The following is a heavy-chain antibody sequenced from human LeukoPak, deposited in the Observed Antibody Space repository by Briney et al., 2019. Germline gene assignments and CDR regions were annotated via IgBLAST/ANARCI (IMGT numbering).Heavy chain of an antibody. CDR3: ARGGLRYGMDV. D-gene: IGHD5-12*01. CDR2: INHSGST. V-gene: IGHV4-34*01. J-gene: IGHJ6*02. CDR1: GGSFSGYY. Sequence: SETLSLTCAVYGGSFSGYYWSWIRQPPGKGLEWIGEINHSGSTNYNPSLKSRVTISVDTSKNQFSLKLSSVTAADTAVHYCARGGLRYGMDVWGQGTTVTVSS.